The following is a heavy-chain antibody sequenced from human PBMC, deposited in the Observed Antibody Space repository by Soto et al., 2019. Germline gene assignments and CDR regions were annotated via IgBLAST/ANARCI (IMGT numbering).Heavy chain of an antibody. CDR1: GGSISSGDYC. Sequence: SETLSLTCAVSGGSISSGDYCWSWIRQPPGKGLEWVGYNYNSGSTHYNPSLKSRVTISVDRSKNQSSLKLTSVTAADTAVYYCARVVVAAQGGWFDPWGQGTLVTVSS. CDR2: NYNSGST. CDR3: ARVVVAAQGGWFDP. V-gene: IGHV4-30-2*01. J-gene: IGHJ5*02. D-gene: IGHD2-15*01.